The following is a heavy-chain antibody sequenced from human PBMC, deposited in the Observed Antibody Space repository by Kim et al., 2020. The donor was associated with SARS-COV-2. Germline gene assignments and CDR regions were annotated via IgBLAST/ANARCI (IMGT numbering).Heavy chain of an antibody. D-gene: IGHD3-10*01. CDR1: GYSFTSYW. CDR3: ASPYGSGSYYADAFDI. V-gene: IGHV5-10-1*01. J-gene: IGHJ3*02. Sequence: GESLKISCKGSGYSFTSYWISWVRQMPGKGLEWMGRIDPSDSYTNYSPSFQGHVTISADKSISTAYLQWSSLKASDTAMYYCASPYGSGSYYADAFDIWGQGTMVTVSS. CDR2: IDPSDSYT.